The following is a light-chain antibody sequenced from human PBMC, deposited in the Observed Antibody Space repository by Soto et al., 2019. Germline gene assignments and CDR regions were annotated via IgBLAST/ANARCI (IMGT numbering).Light chain of an antibody. V-gene: IGKV1-33*01. CDR3: QHYDNPPPFT. CDR1: QDIRKY. CDR2: GAS. J-gene: IGKJ3*01. Sequence: DIQMTQSPSSLSASVGDRVTITCQASQDIRKYLNWYQQKPGRAPKLLIYGASNLETGVPSRFRGSGYGTDFTFTISSLQPEDTATYYCQHYDNPPPFTFGPGTKVAIK.